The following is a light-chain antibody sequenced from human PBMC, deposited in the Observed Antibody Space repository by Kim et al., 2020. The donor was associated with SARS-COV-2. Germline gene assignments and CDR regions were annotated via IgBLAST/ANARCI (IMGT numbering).Light chain of an antibody. Sequence: EIVLTQSPGTLSLSPGERATLSCRASQSVSSSYLAWYQQKPGQAPRLLIYGASSRATGIPDRFSGSGSGTDFTLTISRLEPEDFAVYYCQQYGSSPRYTFGQGTKLGI. CDR1: QSVSSSY. CDR3: QQYGSSPRYT. J-gene: IGKJ2*01. V-gene: IGKV3-20*01. CDR2: GAS.